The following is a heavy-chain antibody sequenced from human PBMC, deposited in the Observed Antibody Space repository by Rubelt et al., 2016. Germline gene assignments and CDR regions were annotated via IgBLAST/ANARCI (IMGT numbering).Heavy chain of an antibody. J-gene: IGHJ4*02. D-gene: IGHD1-7*01. V-gene: IGHV4-39*07. CDR1: GGSISSSSYY. CDR3: ARLEWNYSPFDN. Sequence: QLQLQESGPGLVKPSETLSLTCTVSGGSISSSSYYWGWIRQPPGKGLEWIGSIYYSGSTYYNPSLKSRVTISVDTSKNQFSLKLSSVTAADTAVYYCARLEWNYSPFDNWGQGNLVTVSS. CDR2: IYYSGST.